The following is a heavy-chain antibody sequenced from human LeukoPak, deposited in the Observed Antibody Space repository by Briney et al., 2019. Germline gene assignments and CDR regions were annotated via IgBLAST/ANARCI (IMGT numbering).Heavy chain of an antibody. J-gene: IGHJ3*01. CDR2: ISGGGGTT. CDR1: GFTFSSYA. CDR3: AKDRKVLGL. D-gene: IGHD1-1*01. V-gene: IGHV3-23*01. Sequence: GGSLRLSCAASGFTFSSYAMSWVRQAPGKRLEWVSAISGGGGTTYYADSVKGRFTISRDNSKNTLSLQMNSLRAEDTAVYYCAKDRKVLGLWGQGTMVTVSS.